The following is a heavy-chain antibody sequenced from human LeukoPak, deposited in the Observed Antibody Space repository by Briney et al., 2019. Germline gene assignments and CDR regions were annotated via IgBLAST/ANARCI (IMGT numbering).Heavy chain of an antibody. CDR2: ISSSSGYI. CDR3: ARAKTYSGSYNDAFDM. CDR1: GFTFSSYS. J-gene: IGHJ3*02. V-gene: IGHV3-21*01. Sequence: PGGSLRLSCAASGFTFSSYSLNWVRQAPGKGLEWVSSISSSSGYIYYADSVKGRFTISRDNAENSLYLQMNSLRVEDTAVYYCARAKTYSGSYNDAFDMWGQGTLVTVSS. D-gene: IGHD1-26*01.